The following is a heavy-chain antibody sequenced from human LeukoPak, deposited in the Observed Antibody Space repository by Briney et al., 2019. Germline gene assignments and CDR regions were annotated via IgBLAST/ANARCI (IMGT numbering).Heavy chain of an antibody. J-gene: IGHJ5*02. CDR1: GGSISSYF. D-gene: IGHD2-15*01. Sequence: SETLSLTCTVSGGSISSYFWSWIRQPPGKGLEWIGYIYYSGSTNYNPSLKSRVTISVDTSKNQFSLKPNSVTAADTAVYYCARSATHSWFDPWGQGTLVTVPS. CDR3: ARSATHSWFDP. CDR2: IYYSGST. V-gene: IGHV4-59*01.